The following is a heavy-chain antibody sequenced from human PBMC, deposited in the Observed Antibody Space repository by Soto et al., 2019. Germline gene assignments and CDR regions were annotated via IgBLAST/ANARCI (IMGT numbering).Heavy chain of an antibody. D-gene: IGHD2-8*01. V-gene: IGHV4-31*03. CDR2: IYYSGST. Sequence: SETLSLTCTVSGGSSSSGGYYWSWIRQHPGKGLEWIGYIYYSGSTYYNPSLKSRVTISVDTSKNQFSLKLSSVTAADTAVYYCARFEGDIVLMVYARSPYYYGMDVWGQGTTVTV. J-gene: IGHJ6*02. CDR1: GGSSSSGGYY. CDR3: ARFEGDIVLMVYARSPYYYGMDV.